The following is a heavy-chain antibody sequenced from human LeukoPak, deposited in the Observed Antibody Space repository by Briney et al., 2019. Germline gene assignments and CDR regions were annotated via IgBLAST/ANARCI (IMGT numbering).Heavy chain of an antibody. CDR1: GYTFTSYY. D-gene: IGHD3-10*01. CDR2: INPSGGST. Sequence: ASVKVSCKASGYTFTSYYMHWVRQAPGQGLEWMGIINPSGGSTSYAQKFKGRVTMTRDTSTSTVYMELSSLRSEDTAVYYCARLLTMVRGGKGNGGLGYWGQGTLVTVSS. J-gene: IGHJ4*02. CDR3: ARLLTMVRGGKGNGGLGY. V-gene: IGHV1-46*01.